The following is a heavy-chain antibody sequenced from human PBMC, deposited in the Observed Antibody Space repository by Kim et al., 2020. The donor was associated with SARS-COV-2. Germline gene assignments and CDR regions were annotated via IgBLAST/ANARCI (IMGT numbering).Heavy chain of an antibody. CDR2: ISWNSGTI. V-gene: IGHV3-9*01. CDR1: GFTLDHYA. CDR3: AKGRIAAVVTALDY. D-gene: IGHD6-13*01. J-gene: IGHJ4*02. Sequence: GGSLRLSCAASGFTLDHYAMHWVRQAPGKGLEWVSGISWNSGTIVYADSLKGRFTISRDNAKNSLYLQMNSLRAEDTAFYYCAKGRIAAVVTALDYWAQGTLVTVSS.